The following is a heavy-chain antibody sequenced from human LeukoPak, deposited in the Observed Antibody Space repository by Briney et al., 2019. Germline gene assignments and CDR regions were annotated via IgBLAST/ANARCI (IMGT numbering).Heavy chain of an antibody. Sequence: SVKVSCKASGGTFSSYAISWVRQAPGQGLEWMGGIIPIFGTANYAQKFQGRVTVTADKSTSTAYMELSSLRSEDTAVYYCARDLGGSYGHAFDIWGQGTMVTVSS. CDR2: IIPIFGTA. J-gene: IGHJ3*02. V-gene: IGHV1-69*06. D-gene: IGHD1-26*01. CDR3: ARDLGGSYGHAFDI. CDR1: GGTFSSYA.